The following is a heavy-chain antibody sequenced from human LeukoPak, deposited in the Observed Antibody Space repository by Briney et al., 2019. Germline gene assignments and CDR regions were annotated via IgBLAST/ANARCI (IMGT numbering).Heavy chain of an antibody. CDR3: ARGAVAGDYYYYYGTDV. V-gene: IGHV4-59*08. J-gene: IGHJ6*02. CDR1: GGSISSYY. D-gene: IGHD6-19*01. CDR2: IYYSGST. Sequence: SETLSLTCTVSGGSISSYYWSWIRQPPGKGLEWIGYIYYSGSTNYNPSLKSRVTISVDTSKNQFSLKLSSVTAADTAVYYCARGAVAGDYYYYYGTDVWGQGTTVTVSS.